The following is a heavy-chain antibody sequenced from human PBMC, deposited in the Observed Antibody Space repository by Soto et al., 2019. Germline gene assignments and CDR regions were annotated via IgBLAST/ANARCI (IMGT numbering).Heavy chain of an antibody. J-gene: IGHJ3*02. V-gene: IGHV4-39*01. CDR1: GGSISSSSYY. Sequence: QLQLQESGPGLVKPSETLSLTCTVSGGSISSSSYYWGWIRQPPGKGLEWIGSIYYSGSTYYNPSLKSRVTISVDTSKNQFSLKLSSVTAADTAVYYCARHPPTGEDAFDIWGQGTMVTVSS. D-gene: IGHD7-27*01. CDR2: IYYSGST. CDR3: ARHPPTGEDAFDI.